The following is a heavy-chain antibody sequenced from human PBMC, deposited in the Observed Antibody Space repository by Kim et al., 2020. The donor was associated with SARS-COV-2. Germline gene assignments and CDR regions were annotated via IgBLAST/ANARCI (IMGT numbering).Heavy chain of an antibody. CDR1: GYTFTSYA. V-gene: IGHV1-3*01. J-gene: IGHJ4*02. Sequence: ASVKVSCKASGYTFTSYAMHWVRQAPGQRLEWMGWINAGNGNTKYSQKFQGRVTITRDTSASTAYMELSSLRSEDTAVYYCARLGLDTAMAFDYWGQGTLVTVSS. CDR3: ARLGLDTAMAFDY. D-gene: IGHD5-18*01. CDR2: INAGNGNT.